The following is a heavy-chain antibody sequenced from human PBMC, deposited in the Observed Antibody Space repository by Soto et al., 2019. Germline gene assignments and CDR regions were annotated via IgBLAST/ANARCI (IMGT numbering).Heavy chain of an antibody. D-gene: IGHD3-3*01. Sequence: SETLSLTCAVSGGSISSSYWWNWVRQPPGKGLEWVGKIYHSGSTNYNPSLKNRVTISVDKSNNQFSLRLSSVTAADTAVYFCVTSLNYDFWRDGGRHYYFDYWGQGTLVTVSS. J-gene: IGHJ4*02. CDR1: GGSISSSYW. CDR3: VTSLNYDFWRDGGRHYYFDY. CDR2: IYHSGST. V-gene: IGHV4-4*02.